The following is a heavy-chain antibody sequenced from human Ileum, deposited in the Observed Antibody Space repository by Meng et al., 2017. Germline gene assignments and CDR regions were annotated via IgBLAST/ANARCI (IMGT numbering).Heavy chain of an antibody. Sequence: GGSLRLSCAASGFTFSSYEMNWVRQAPGKGLEWVSYISSSGSTIYYADSVKGRFTISRDNAKNSLYLQMNSLRAEDTAVYYCARGLPYSSGHHWGQGTLVTVSS. CDR2: ISSSGSTI. D-gene: IGHD6-19*01. CDR3: ARGLPYSSGHH. J-gene: IGHJ5*02. V-gene: IGHV3-48*03. CDR1: GFTFSSYE.